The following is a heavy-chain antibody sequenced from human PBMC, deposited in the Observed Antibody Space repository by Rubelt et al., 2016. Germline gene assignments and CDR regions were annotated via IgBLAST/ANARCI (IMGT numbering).Heavy chain of an antibody. CDR2: ISAYNGDT. CDR3: TAASHECARSNGYRD. J-gene: IGHJ4*02. D-gene: IGHD2-2*01. V-gene: IGHV1-18*01. CDR1: GYTFTTYG. Sequence: QLVQSGPEVQKPGTSVKVSCKASGYTFTTYGISWVRQAPGQGLEWMGWISAYNGDTHYPQKIQGRVTMTIDTSTITAYMDLRSLRSAETAVYYGTAASHECARSNGYRDWGRGALVT.